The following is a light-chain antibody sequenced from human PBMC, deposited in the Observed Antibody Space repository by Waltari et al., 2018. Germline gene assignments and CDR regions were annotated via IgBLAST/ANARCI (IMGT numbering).Light chain of an antibody. CDR3: HSADISGFYRGI. V-gene: IGLV3-25*03. CDR2: KDR. Sequence: SFELTQPPSVSVSPGETARITCSGDALAKQFAYWYLQRPGQAPVLVIYKDRERPSGIPERFSGSSSGTTVTLIISGVQAEDEADYYCHSADISGFYRGIFGGGTKLTVL. CDR1: ALAKQF. J-gene: IGLJ2*01.